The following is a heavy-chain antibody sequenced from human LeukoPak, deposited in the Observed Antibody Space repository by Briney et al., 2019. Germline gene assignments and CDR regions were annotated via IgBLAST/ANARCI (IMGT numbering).Heavy chain of an antibody. CDR1: GGTFSSYA. CDR3: ARDKDRGSYYYYGMDV. V-gene: IGHV1-18*01. Sequence: ASVKVSCKASGGTFSSYAISWVRQAPGQGLEWMGWISPYNGNTNYAQKLQGRVTMTTDTSTSTAYMELRSLRSDDTAVYYCARDKDRGSYYYYGMDVWGQGTTVTVSS. CDR2: ISPYNGNT. J-gene: IGHJ6*02. D-gene: IGHD2-15*01.